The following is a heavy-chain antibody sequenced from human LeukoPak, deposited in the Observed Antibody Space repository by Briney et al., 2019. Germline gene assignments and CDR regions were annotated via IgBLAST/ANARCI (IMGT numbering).Heavy chain of an antibody. Sequence: GGSLRLSCAASGFTFDDYAMHWVRQAPGKGLEWVSGISWNSGSIGYADPVKGRFTISRDNAKNSLYLQMNSLRAEDMALYYCAKDWSRYSSGVENWFDPWGQGTLVTVSS. J-gene: IGHJ5*02. CDR2: ISWNSGSI. D-gene: IGHD6-19*01. CDR3: AKDWSRYSSGVENWFDP. V-gene: IGHV3-9*03. CDR1: GFTFDDYA.